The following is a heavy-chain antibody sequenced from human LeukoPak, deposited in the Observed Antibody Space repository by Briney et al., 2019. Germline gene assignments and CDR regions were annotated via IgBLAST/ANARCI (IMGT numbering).Heavy chain of an antibody. CDR3: ARAAITIFGVVISTDFDY. Sequence: GASVKVSCKASGHTFTSYGISWVRQAPGQGLEWMGWISAYNGNTNYAQKLQGRVTMTTDTSTSTAYMELRSLRSDDTAVYYCARAAITIFGVVISTDFDYWGQGTLVTVSS. V-gene: IGHV1-18*01. D-gene: IGHD3-3*01. J-gene: IGHJ4*02. CDR2: ISAYNGNT. CDR1: GHTFTSYG.